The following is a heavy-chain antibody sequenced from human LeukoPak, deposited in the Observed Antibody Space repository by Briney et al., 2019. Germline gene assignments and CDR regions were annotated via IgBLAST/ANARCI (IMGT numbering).Heavy chain of an antibody. CDR2: ISSSSSHI. CDR3: ARYSSGWYINY. CDR1: GFIFSTYS. Sequence: GGSLRPSCAASGFIFSTYSMKWVRQAPGKGLEWVSSISSSSSHIYYADSVKGRFTISRDNAKNSLYLQMNSLRAEDTAVYYCARYSSGWYINYWGQGTLVTVSS. D-gene: IGHD6-19*01. V-gene: IGHV3-21*01. J-gene: IGHJ4*02.